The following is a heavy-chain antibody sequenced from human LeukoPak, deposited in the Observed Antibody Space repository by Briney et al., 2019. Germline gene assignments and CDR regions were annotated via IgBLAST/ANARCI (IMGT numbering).Heavy chain of an antibody. Sequence: PGGSLRLSCAASGLTFSSYSLNWVRQAPGKGLEWVSYISSSSSSKYYAGSVKGRFTISRDNAKKSLYLQMNSLRDEDTAVYYCARDSSWYDYWGQGTLVTISS. CDR3: ARDSSWYDY. D-gene: IGHD6-13*01. CDR1: GLTFSSYS. CDR2: ISSSSSSK. V-gene: IGHV3-48*02. J-gene: IGHJ4*02.